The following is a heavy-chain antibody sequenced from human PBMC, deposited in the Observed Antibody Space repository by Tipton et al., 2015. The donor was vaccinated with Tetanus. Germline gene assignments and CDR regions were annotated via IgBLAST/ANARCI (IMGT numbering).Heavy chain of an antibody. Sequence: TLSLTCTVSGGSISTYHWNWIRQSPGRGLEWIGYVHYSGSTNYSPSLRSRVTLSVDTSKNQFSLKLSSVTAADTAVYFCARCPYGGVSGTLYYWGQGILVTVSS. CDR3: ARCPYGGVSGTLYY. CDR1: GGSISTYH. CDR2: VHYSGST. J-gene: IGHJ4*02. V-gene: IGHV4-59*01. D-gene: IGHD4-23*01.